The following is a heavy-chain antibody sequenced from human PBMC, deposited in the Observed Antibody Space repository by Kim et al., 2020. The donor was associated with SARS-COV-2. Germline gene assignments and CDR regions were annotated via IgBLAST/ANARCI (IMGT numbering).Heavy chain of an antibody. V-gene: IGHV3-21*01. Sequence: GGSLRLSCAASGFTFSSYSMNWVRQAPGKGLEWVSSISSSSSYIYYADSVKGRFTISRDNAENSLYLQMNSLRAEDTAVYYCARDQLRFLEWLLSGGMDVWGQGTTVTVSS. J-gene: IGHJ6*02. CDR1: GFTFSSYS. CDR2: ISSSSSYI. D-gene: IGHD3-3*01. CDR3: ARDQLRFLEWLLSGGMDV.